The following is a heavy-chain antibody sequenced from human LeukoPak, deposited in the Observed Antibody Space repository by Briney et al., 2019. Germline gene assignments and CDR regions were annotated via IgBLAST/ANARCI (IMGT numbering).Heavy chain of an antibody. D-gene: IGHD3-22*01. V-gene: IGHV4-34*01. CDR1: GGSFSGYY. CDR3: ARGPYYYDSSAIYFDY. J-gene: IGHJ4*02. CDR2: IYYSGIT. Sequence: SETLSLTCAVYGGSFSGYYWSWIRQPPGKGLEWIGSIYYSGITYYNPSLKSRVTISVDTSKNQFSLKLSSVTAADTAVYYCARGPYYYDSSAIYFDYWGQGTLVTVSS.